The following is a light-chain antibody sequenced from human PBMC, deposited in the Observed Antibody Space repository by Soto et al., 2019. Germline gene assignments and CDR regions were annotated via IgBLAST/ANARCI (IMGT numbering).Light chain of an antibody. CDR3: QHYEPYTESA. V-gene: IGKV1-5*03. J-gene: IGKJ2*01. CDR2: KGS. Sequence: DIQMTQSPSTLSASVGDRVTITCRASQIISTWLAWYQQKPGKAHKVLVHKGSSLENGVPSRVRGTGSQTDFTLTFSSLPPDDFETYYCQHYEPYTESAFGQGPKLEIK. CDR1: QIISTW.